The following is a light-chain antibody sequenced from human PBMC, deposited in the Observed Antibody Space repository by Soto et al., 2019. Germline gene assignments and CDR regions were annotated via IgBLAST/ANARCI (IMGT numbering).Light chain of an antibody. V-gene: IGKV1-27*01. CDR2: AAS. CDR1: QDISNY. Sequence: DIQMTQSPSSLSASVGDRVTITCRASQDISNYLAWYQQKPGKVPKLLIYAASTLQSEVPSRFSGSGSGTNFTLTISSLRPEDVATYYCQKYNSAPRTFGQGTKVEIK. J-gene: IGKJ1*01. CDR3: QKYNSAPRT.